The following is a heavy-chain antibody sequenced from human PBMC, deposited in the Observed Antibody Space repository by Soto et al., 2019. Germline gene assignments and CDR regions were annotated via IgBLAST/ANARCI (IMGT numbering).Heavy chain of an antibody. J-gene: IGHJ4*02. D-gene: IGHD2-15*01. Sequence: PGGSLRLSCAATGFTLRTNGMSWFRQAPGKWLEWVSSILGSGGDTYYADSLKGRFTISRDNSKNTLYLQLNSLGAEDTALYYCAGHGGYSYLGQGXLVTVYS. V-gene: IGHV3-23*01. CDR2: ILGSGGDT. CDR3: AGHGGYSY. CDR1: GFTLRTNG.